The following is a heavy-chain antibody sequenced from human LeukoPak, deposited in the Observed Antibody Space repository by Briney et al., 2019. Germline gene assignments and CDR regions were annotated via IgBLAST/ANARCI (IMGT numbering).Heavy chain of an antibody. CDR2: IYSGGST. J-gene: IGHJ3*02. V-gene: IGHV3-53*05. CDR3: ARDLYDSSESAFDI. D-gene: IGHD3-22*01. CDR1: GFTVSSNY. Sequence: GGSLRLSCAASGFTVSSNYMSWVRQAPGKGLEWVSVIYSGGSTYYADSVKGRFTISRDNSKNTLYLQMNSLRAEDTAVYYCARDLYDSSESAFDIWGQGTMVTVSS.